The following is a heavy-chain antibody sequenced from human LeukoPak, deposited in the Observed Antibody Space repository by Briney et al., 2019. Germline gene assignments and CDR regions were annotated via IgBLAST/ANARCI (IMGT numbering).Heavy chain of an antibody. CDR1: GFTFSSYG. CDR3: ARDQYSSGWFDGLFDY. Sequence: GRSLRLSCAASGFTFSSYGMHWVRQAPGKGLEWVAVISYDGTTKYSADSVKGRFTISRDNSKNTLYLQMNSLRAEDTAVYYCARDQYSSGWFDGLFDYWGQGTLVTVSS. J-gene: IGHJ4*02. CDR2: ISYDGTTK. D-gene: IGHD6-19*01. V-gene: IGHV3-30*03.